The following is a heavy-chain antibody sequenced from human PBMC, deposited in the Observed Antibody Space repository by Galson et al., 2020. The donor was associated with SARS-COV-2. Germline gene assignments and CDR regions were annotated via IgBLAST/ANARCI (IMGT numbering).Heavy chain of an antibody. Sequence: ASVKVSCKASGFTFTSSAMQWVRQARGQRLEWVGWIVVGSGNTNYAQKFQERVTITRDMSTSTAYMELSSLRSEDTAVYYCAADLDCSSISCYDAFDIWGQGTMVTVSS. J-gene: IGHJ3*02. CDR2: IVVGSGNT. V-gene: IGHV1-58*02. CDR3: AADLDCSSISCYDAFDI. D-gene: IGHD2-2*01. CDR1: GFTFTSSA.